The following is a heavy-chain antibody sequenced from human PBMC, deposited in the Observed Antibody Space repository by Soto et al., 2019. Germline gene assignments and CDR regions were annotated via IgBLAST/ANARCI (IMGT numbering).Heavy chain of an antibody. J-gene: IGHJ4*02. CDR1: GFTFSSYA. V-gene: IGHV3-23*01. Sequence: SGGSLRLSCAASGFTFSSYAMSWVRQAPGKGLEWVSAISGSGGSTYYADSVKGRFTISRDNSKNTLYLQMNSLRAEDTAVYYCAKAGVYSNNHYFDYWGQGTLVTVSS. CDR3: AKAGVYSNNHYFDY. CDR2: ISGSGGST. D-gene: IGHD4-4*01.